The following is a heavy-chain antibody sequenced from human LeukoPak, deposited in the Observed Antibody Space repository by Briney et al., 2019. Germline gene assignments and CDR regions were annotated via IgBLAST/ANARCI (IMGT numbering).Heavy chain of an antibody. D-gene: IGHD6-19*01. Sequence: SQTLSLTCTVSGGSISGGSYYWSWIRQPAGKRLEWIGRIYTSGSTNYHPSLKSRVTISVDTSKNQFSLKLSSVTAADTGVYYCAGLIAVAAPYYMDVWGRGTTVTISS. J-gene: IGHJ6*03. CDR3: AGLIAVAAPYYMDV. CDR2: IYTSGST. CDR1: GGSISGGSYY. V-gene: IGHV4-61*02.